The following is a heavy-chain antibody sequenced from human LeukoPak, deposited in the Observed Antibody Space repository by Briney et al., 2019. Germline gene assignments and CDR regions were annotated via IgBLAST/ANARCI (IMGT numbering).Heavy chain of an antibody. J-gene: IGHJ4*02. V-gene: IGHV3-74*01. Sequence: GGSLRLSCAASGFTFSSYWMHWVRQAPGKGLVWVSRINTDGSSTSYADSVKGRFTISRDNAKNTLYLQMNSLRAEDTAVFYCARDPNFFIAAAVGGSFDYWGQGTLVTVSS. D-gene: IGHD6-13*01. CDR3: ARDPNFFIAAAVGGSFDY. CDR1: GFTFSSYW. CDR2: INTDGSST.